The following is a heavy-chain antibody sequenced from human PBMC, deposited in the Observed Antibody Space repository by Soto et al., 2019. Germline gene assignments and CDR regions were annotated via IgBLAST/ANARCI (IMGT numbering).Heavy chain of an antibody. J-gene: IGHJ4*02. CDR2: IWYDGSNK. CDR1: GFTFSTYG. V-gene: IGHV3-33*01. D-gene: IGHD6-13*01. Sequence: QVQLVESGGGVVQPGRSLRISCAASGFTFSTYGTHWVRQAPGKGLEWVAVIWYDGSNKYYADSVKGRFTISRDKSKDTLYLQMNSLSAEDTAVYYCARVYSSWYSDYWGQGTLVTVSS. CDR3: ARVYSSWYSDY.